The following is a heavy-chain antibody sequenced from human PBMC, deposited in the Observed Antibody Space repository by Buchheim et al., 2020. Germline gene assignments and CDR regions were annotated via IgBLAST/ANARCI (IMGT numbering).Heavy chain of an antibody. CDR2: ISTATGDT. Sequence: QVRLVQSGAEVKKPGASVKVSCKASGYSFTSFDINWVRQATGQGLEWMGGISTATGDTAYAQKFQGRVTLTRDTSITTAYLELGALTSADTAVYYCARGRGFYFPFYWGQGTL. D-gene: IGHD2/OR15-2a*01. CDR3: ARGRGFYFPFY. CDR1: GYSFTSFD. V-gene: IGHV1-8*01. J-gene: IGHJ4*02.